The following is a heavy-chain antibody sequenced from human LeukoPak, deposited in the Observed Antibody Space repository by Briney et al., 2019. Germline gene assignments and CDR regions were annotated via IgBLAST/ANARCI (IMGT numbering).Heavy chain of an antibody. CDR2: IKQDGSKI. J-gene: IGHJ3*02. Sequence: PGGSLRLSCAASGFTFGTHWMYWVRQAPGKGLEWVANIKQDGSKIYYVDSVKGRFTISRDNARNSLYLQMNSLRAEDTALYYCVGGDAFDIWGQGTMVTVSS. D-gene: IGHD4-23*01. CDR3: VGGDAFDI. CDR1: GFTFGTHW. V-gene: IGHV3-7*01.